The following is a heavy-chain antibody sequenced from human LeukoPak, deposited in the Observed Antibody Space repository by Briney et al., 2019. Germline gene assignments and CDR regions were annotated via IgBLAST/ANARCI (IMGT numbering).Heavy chain of an antibody. CDR1: GGSISSSSYY. V-gene: IGHV4-39*01. CDR3: ARHLGEKHYYDIGWFDP. Sequence: SETLSLSRTVSGGSISSSSYYWGWVRQPPGKGMEWIGSIYYSGSTYYNPSLKSRVTISEETSKKQFSLKRRSVTAADTAVYYCARHLGEKHYYDIGWFDPWGQGPLVSVSS. CDR2: IYYSGST. D-gene: IGHD3-22*01. J-gene: IGHJ5*02.